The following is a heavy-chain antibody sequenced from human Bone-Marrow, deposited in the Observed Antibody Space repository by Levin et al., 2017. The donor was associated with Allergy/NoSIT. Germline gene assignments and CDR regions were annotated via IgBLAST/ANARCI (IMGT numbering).Heavy chain of an antibody. V-gene: IGHV4-59*08. CDR3: ARQRTQLWNHDAFDI. CDR1: GGSFSTYY. Sequence: SETLSLTCTVSGGSFSTYYWTWVRQPPGKGLEWIGYIYYTGSTDYNPSLENRVTISLDTSKNQFSLKLSSVTAADTAVYYCARQRTQLWNHDAFDIWGQGTVVAVSS. J-gene: IGHJ3*02. CDR2: IYYTGST. D-gene: IGHD5-18*01.